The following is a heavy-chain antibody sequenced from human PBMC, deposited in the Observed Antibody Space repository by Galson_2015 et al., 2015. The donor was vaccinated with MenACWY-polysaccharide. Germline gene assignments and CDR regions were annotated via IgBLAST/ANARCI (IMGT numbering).Heavy chain of an antibody. CDR3: SRLQSKYMDV. V-gene: IGHV3-30*12. J-gene: IGHJ6*04. CDR1: GFTFRSYG. D-gene: IGHD4-11*01. CDR2: IYYDGSKK. Sequence: SLRLSCAASGFTFRSYGMHWVHQAPGKGLEWVTLIYYDGSKKEYADSVKGRFTISRDNSKNTLYLQMDSLRAEDTAVYYCSRLQSKYMDVWGKGTTVTVSS.